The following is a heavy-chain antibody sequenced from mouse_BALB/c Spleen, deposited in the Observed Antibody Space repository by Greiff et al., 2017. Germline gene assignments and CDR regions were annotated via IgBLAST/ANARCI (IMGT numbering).Heavy chain of an antibody. J-gene: IGHJ3*01. CDR3: ARHITTVESRHITTVESPFAY. CDR2: ISSGGSYT. V-gene: IGHV5-6*01. Sequence: EVHLVESGGDLVKPGGSLKLSCAASGFTFSSYGMSWVRQTPDKRLEWVATISSGGSYTYYPDSVKGRFTISRDNAKNTLYLQMSSLKSEDTAMYYCARHITTVESRHITTVESPFAYWGQGTLVTVSA. D-gene: IGHD1-1*01. CDR1: GFTFSSYG.